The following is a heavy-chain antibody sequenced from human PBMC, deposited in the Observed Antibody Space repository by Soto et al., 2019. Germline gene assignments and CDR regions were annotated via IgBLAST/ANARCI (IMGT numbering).Heavy chain of an antibody. CDR2: IYYSGST. CDR1: GGSISSSSYY. Sequence: SDTLSLTCAVSGGSISSSSYYWGLIRQPPGKGLEWIGSIYYSGSTYYNPSLKSQVTISVDTSKNQFSLKLSSVTAADTAVYYCARQGKEITIFGVVRGGMDVWGQGTTVTVS. CDR3: ARQGKEITIFGVVRGGMDV. V-gene: IGHV4-39*01. J-gene: IGHJ6*02. D-gene: IGHD3-3*01.